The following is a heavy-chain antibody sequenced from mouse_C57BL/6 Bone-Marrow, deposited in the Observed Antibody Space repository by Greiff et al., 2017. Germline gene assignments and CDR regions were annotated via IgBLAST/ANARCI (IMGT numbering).Heavy chain of an antibody. CDR1: GYTFTSYW. D-gene: IGHD4-1*01. V-gene: IGHV1-55*01. CDR3: AGSGPLGRSFDF. CDR2: IYPTSGRT. J-gene: IGHJ2*01. Sequence: QVQLQQPGAELVKPGASVKMSCKASGYTFTSYWITWVQQRPGQGLEWIGDIYPTSGRTNYNEKFKSKAILTVDTSSNTAYMQLSSLTSEDAAVFYCAGSGPLGRSFDFGGQGTTLTVSA.